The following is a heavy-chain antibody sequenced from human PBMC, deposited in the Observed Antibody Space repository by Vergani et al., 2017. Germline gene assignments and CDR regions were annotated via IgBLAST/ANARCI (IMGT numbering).Heavy chain of an antibody. J-gene: IGHJ6*03. CDR2: ISSSGSTI. Sequence: EVQLLESGGGLVQPGGSLRLSCAASGFTFSSYAMNWVRQAPGKGLEWVSYISSSGSTIYYADSVKGRFTISRDNAKNSLYLQMNSLRAEDTAVYYCARVSAITIFGVAPRDYYYMDVWGKGTTVTVSS. V-gene: IGHV3-48*03. D-gene: IGHD3-3*01. CDR1: GFTFSSYA. CDR3: ARVSAITIFGVAPRDYYYMDV.